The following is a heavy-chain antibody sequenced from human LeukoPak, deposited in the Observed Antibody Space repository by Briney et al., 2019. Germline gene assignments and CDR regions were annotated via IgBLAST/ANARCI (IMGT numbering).Heavy chain of an antibody. D-gene: IGHD2-2*01. Sequence: SETLSLTCTVSGGSISSGSYYWSWIRQPAGKGLEWIGRIYTSGSTNYNPSLKSRVTISVDTSKNQFSLKLSSVTAADTAVYYCARDQPAAGIGYWGQGTLVTVSS. J-gene: IGHJ4*02. CDR3: ARDQPAAGIGY. CDR2: IYTSGST. V-gene: IGHV4-61*02. CDR1: GGSISSGSYY.